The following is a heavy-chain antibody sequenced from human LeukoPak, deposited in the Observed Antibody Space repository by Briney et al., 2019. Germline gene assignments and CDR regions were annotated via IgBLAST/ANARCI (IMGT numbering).Heavy chain of an antibody. D-gene: IGHD3-22*01. CDR1: GGSISGYY. Sequence: SETLSLTCTVSGGSISGYYWSWIRQPPGKGLEWIGYIYYSGSTNYNPSLKSRVTISVDTSKNQFSLKLSSVTAADTAVYYCARAIRPNSSGYPWDYWGQGTLVTVSS. J-gene: IGHJ4*02. V-gene: IGHV4-59*01. CDR2: IYYSGST. CDR3: ARAIRPNSSGYPWDY.